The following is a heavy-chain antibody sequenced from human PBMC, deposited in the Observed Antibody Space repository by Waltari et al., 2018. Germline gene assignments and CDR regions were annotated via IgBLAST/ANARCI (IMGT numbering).Heavy chain of an antibody. D-gene: IGHD2-15*01. CDR1: GYTFTGYY. J-gene: IGHJ4*02. Sequence: SGAEVKKPGASVKVSCKASGYTFTGYYMHWVRQAPGQGLEWMGRINPNSGGTNYAQKFQGRVTMTRDTSISTAYMELSRLRSDDTAVYYCARDGSRIYCSGGSCYKGGVWYWGQGTLVTVSS. CDR3: ARDGSRIYCSGGSCYKGGVWY. V-gene: IGHV1-2*06. CDR2: INPNSGGT.